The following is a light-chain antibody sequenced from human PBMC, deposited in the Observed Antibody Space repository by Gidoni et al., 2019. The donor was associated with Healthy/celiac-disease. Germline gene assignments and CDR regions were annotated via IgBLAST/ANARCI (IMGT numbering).Light chain of an antibody. Sequence: DLQMTQSPSSLSASVGDRVTITCRARQSISSYLNWYPQKPGKAPKLLIYAASSLQSGVPSRFSGSGSGTDFTLTISSLQPEDFATYYCQQSYSTFWTFGQGTKVEIK. V-gene: IGKV1-39*01. CDR1: QSISSY. CDR2: AAS. J-gene: IGKJ1*01. CDR3: QQSYSTFWT.